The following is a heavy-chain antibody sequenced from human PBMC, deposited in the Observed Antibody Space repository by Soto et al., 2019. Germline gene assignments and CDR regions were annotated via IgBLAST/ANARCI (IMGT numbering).Heavy chain of an antibody. D-gene: IGHD3-16*01. CDR3: AKFRGTSSSYYYMDV. CDR2: ISGSGRTT. V-gene: IGHV3-23*01. J-gene: IGHJ6*03. CDR1: GFTFGTYA. Sequence: EVQLLESGGGLVQPGGSLRLSCAASGFTFGTYAMKWLRQAPGRGLECVSFISGSGRTTYYADSVKGRFTVSRDNSKNTMYLQMNSLRAEDTALYYCAKFRGTSSSYYYMDVWGKGTTVTVSS.